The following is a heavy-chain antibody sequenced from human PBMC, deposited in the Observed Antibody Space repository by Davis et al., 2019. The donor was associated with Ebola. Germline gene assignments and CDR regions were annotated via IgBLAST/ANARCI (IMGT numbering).Heavy chain of an antibody. Sequence: GESLKISCAASGFTFSSYSMNWVRQAPGKGLEWVSSISSSSSYIYYADSVKGRFTISRDNAKNSLYLQMNSLRAEDTAVYYCARDSYYDSSGYYPTLGWYFDYWGQGTLVTVSS. J-gene: IGHJ4*02. CDR1: GFTFSSYS. CDR3: ARDSYYDSSGYYPTLGWYFDY. V-gene: IGHV3-21*01. CDR2: ISSSSSYI. D-gene: IGHD3-22*01.